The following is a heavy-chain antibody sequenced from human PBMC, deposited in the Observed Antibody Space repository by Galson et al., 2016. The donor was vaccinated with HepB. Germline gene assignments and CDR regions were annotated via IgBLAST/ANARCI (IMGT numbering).Heavy chain of an antibody. D-gene: IGHD3-16*01. CDR3: AKERGTAKSFDY. CDR1: GFIFSSYA. Sequence: SLRLSCAASGFIFSSYAMHWVRKAPGKGLEWVAVVTHDGNNKYYADPVKGRFTISRDNSKNTLFIQMNRLRLEDTAVYYWAKERGTAKSFDYWGPGTLVTVSS. CDR2: VTHDGNNK. V-gene: IGHV3-30*18. J-gene: IGHJ4*02.